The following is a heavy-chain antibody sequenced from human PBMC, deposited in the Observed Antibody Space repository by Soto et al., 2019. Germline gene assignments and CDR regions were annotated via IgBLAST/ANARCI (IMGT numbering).Heavy chain of an antibody. V-gene: IGHV3-7*04. CDR1: GFSFSSYG. Sequence: GGSLRLSCAASGFSFSSYGMNWVRQAPGKGLEWVANIKEDGNEKFYVDSVKGRFTISRDNAKNSLYLQMNILRGEDTAVYYCARLYCGSSSCYYFDYWGLGT. CDR2: IKEDGNEK. J-gene: IGHJ4*02. D-gene: IGHD2-2*01. CDR3: ARLYCGSSSCYYFDY.